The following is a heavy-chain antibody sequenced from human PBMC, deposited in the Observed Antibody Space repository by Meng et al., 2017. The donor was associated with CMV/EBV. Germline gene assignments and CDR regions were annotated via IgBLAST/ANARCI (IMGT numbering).Heavy chain of an antibody. CDR3: ARIYDSSGYYNYYFDY. CDR1: GGTFISYV. D-gene: IGHD3-22*01. Sequence: YGAEVKKPGFLVKFDCKVSGGTFISYVISWVRQAPGQGLEWMGGIIPIFGTANYAQKFQGRVTITADESTSTAYMELSSLRSEDTSVYYCARIYDSSGYYNYYFDYWSQGTLVTVSS. V-gene: IGHV1-69*01. J-gene: IGHJ4*02. CDR2: IIPIFGTA.